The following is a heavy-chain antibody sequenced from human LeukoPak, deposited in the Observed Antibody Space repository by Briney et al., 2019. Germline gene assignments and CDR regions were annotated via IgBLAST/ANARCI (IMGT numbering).Heavy chain of an antibody. V-gene: IGHV3-7*01. J-gene: IGHJ4*02. D-gene: IGHD4-17*01. CDR2: IKPDGSEK. Sequence: GGSLRLSCAASGFTHSNYWMTWVRQAPGKGLEWVANIKPDGSEKYYVDSVKGRFTISRDNAKNSLYLQMNSLRAEDTAVYYCARDYGDYFDYWGQGTLVTVSS. CDR1: GFTHSNYW. CDR3: ARDYGDYFDY.